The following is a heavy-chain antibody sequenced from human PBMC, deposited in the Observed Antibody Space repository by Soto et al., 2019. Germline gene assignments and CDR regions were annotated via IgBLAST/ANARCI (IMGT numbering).Heavy chain of an antibody. Sequence: TGGSLRLSCAASGLSVSNYWMHWVRQTPGKGLVWVSRINSDDTSSSYAASVKGRFTISRDNSKNMLYLQMNSLRAEDTALYYCAKCAYYSGWYFDLWGRGTLVTVSS. CDR3: AKCAYYSGWYFDL. CDR1: GLSVSNYW. D-gene: IGHD3-22*01. V-gene: IGHV3-74*01. J-gene: IGHJ2*01. CDR2: INSDDTSS.